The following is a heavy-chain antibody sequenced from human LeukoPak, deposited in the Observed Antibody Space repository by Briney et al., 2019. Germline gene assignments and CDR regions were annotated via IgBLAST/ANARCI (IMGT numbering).Heavy chain of an antibody. D-gene: IGHD5-18*01. Sequence: GGSLRLSCAASGFTFSSYEMHWVRQAPGKGLEWISYITSSAGTIYYADSVKGRFTISRDNAKSSLYLQMNSPRVEDTAVYYCARVHHNTAMVDIDYWGQGTLVTVSS. CDR3: ARVHHNTAMVDIDY. CDR2: ITSSAGTI. J-gene: IGHJ4*02. CDR1: GFTFSSYE. V-gene: IGHV3-48*03.